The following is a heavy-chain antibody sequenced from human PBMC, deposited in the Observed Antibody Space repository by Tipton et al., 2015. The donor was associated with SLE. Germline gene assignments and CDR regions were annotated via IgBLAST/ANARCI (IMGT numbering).Heavy chain of an antibody. V-gene: IGHV3-23*01. D-gene: IGHD6-13*01. J-gene: IGHJ3*02. CDR1: GFTFRTYA. CDR3: AREKVAAGTAFDI. CDR2: ISDVDDTT. Sequence: GSLRLSCAASGFTFRTYAMAWVRQSPGKGLEWVSAISDVDDTTYDADSVKGRFTISRDNSKNTLYLQMNSLRAEDTAVYYCAREKVAAGTAFDIWGQGTIVTVSS.